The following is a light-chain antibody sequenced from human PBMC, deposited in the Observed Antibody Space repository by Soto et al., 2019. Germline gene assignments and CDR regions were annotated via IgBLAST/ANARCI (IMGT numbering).Light chain of an antibody. CDR2: GAT. J-gene: IGKJ1*01. V-gene: IGKV3-15*01. Sequence: EIGMTQSPATLSVSPGEGVTLSCRASQGITFKLAWYQHKPCQAPRLLIYGATTRATGVPARFSGSGSGTDFTLTISTPQSENFAVYYCQQYSDWPPWTFGQGTKVDIK. CDR3: QQYSDWPPWT. CDR1: QGITFK.